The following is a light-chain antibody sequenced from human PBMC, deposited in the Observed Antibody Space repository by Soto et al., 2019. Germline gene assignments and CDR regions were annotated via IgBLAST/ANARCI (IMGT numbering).Light chain of an antibody. CDR2: EAS. V-gene: IGKV1-5*03. Sequence: DIQMTQSPSTLSASVGDRVTITCRASQSISSWLAWYQQKPGKAPKLLIYEASSLESGVPSRFSRSRSGTDFTFSISSLQPDDFATYYCQQYNSYSPRTFGQGTKVEIK. CDR1: QSISSW. CDR3: QQYNSYSPRT. J-gene: IGKJ1*01.